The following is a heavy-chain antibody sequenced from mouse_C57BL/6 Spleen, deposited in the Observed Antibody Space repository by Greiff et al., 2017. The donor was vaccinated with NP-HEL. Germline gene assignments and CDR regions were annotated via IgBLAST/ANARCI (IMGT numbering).Heavy chain of an antibody. CDR3: ARKRITTVVDEDY. V-gene: IGHV1-50*01. CDR2: IDPSDSYT. Sequence: QVQLKQPGAELVKPGASVKLSCKASGYTFTSYWMQWVKQRPGQGLEWIGEIDPSDSYTNYNQKFKGKATLTVDTSSSTAYMQLSSLTSEDSAVYYCARKRITTVVDEDYWGQGTTLTVSS. CDR1: GYTFTSYW. D-gene: IGHD1-1*01. J-gene: IGHJ2*01.